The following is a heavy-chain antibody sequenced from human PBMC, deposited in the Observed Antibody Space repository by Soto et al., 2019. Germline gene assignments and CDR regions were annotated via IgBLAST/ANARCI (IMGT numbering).Heavy chain of an antibody. J-gene: IGHJ6*02. CDR2: IYPGDSDT. Sequence: PGESLKVSCKGSGYSFTSYWIGWVRQMPWKGLEWMGIIYPGDSDTRYSPSFQGQVTISADKSISTAYLQWSSLKASDTAMYYCARAVDYGDYNYYYYGMDVWGQGTTVTVSS. D-gene: IGHD4-17*01. V-gene: IGHV5-51*01. CDR1: GYSFTSYW. CDR3: ARAVDYGDYNYYYYGMDV.